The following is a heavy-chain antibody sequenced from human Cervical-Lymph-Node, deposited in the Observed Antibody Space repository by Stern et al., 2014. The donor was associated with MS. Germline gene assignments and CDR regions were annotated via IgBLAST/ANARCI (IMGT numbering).Heavy chain of an antibody. D-gene: IGHD5-12*01. J-gene: IGHJ4*02. V-gene: IGHV1-69*01. CDR2: IIPICGPA. Sequence: QVQLVQSGSVAKKPGSSVKVSCKVSGGTFSTERISWVRQAPGQGLEWMGSIIPICGPADYARQFQDRVTIIADESTSEVHMELSSLRSEDTGVYYCARLGSGYDSSYLDFWGQGSLVTVSS. CDR3: ARLGSGYDSSYLDF. CDR1: GGTFSTER.